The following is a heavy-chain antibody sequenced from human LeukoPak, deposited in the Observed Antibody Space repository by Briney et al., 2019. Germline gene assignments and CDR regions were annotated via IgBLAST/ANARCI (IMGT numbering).Heavy chain of an antibody. CDR1: GFTFSSYA. D-gene: IGHD2-2*01. V-gene: IGHV3-23*01. CDR3: AKVRDIVVVPAAYFDY. Sequence: PGGSLRLSCAASGFTFSSYAMSWVRQAPGKGLEWVSAISGSGGSTYYADSVKGRFTISRDNSKNTLYLQMNSLRAEDTAVYYCAKVRDIVVVPAAYFDYWGQGTLVTVSS. J-gene: IGHJ4*02. CDR2: ISGSGGST.